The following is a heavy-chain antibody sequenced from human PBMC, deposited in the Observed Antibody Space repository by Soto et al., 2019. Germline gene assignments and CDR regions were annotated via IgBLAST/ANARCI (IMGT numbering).Heavy chain of an antibody. CDR3: ARGVEAVAGEFDY. CDR2: INHSGST. V-gene: IGHV4-34*01. CDR1: GGSFSGYY. J-gene: IGHJ4*02. D-gene: IGHD6-19*01. Sequence: PSETLSLTCAVYGGSFSGYYWSWIRQPPGKGLEWIGEINHSGSTNYNPSLKSRVTISVDTSKNQFSLKLSSVTAADTALYYCARGVEAVAGEFDYWGQGTLVTVSS.